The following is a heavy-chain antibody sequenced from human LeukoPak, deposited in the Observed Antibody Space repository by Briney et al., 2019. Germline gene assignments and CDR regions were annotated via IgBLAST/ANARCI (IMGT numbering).Heavy chain of an antibody. CDR2: ISSSSSYI. CDR1: GFTFSSYS. Sequence: PGGSLRLSCAASGFTFSSYSMNWVRQAPGKGLEWVSSISSSSSYIYYADSVKGRFTISRDNAKNSLYLQMNSLRAEDTALYYCAKDINYDSSGYYFDYWGQGTLVTVSS. D-gene: IGHD3-22*01. V-gene: IGHV3-21*04. J-gene: IGHJ4*02. CDR3: AKDINYDSSGYYFDY.